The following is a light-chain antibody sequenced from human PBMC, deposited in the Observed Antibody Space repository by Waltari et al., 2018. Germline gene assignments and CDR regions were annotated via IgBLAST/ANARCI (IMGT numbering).Light chain of an antibody. V-gene: IGKV3-20*01. CDR2: VAS. Sequence: IVLTQSPGTPSLSAGERATLSCRASQSVSRSFAWYQEKPGQAPKLLIYVASTRATGIPEMFTCSGSGTNFNLTISSLEPEDFAIYLCQHYVRLPATFGQGTKVEIK. CDR1: QSVSRS. J-gene: IGKJ1*01. CDR3: QHYVRLPAT.